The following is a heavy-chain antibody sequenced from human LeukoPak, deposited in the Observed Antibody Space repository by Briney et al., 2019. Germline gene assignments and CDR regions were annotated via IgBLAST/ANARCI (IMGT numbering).Heavy chain of an antibody. CDR2: IYSSGST. Sequence: ASETLSLTSTVAGGSISGYYCSWVRQPAGKGLEWIGYIYSSGSTNYNPSLGSRVTISVDTSKNQVSLKLSSVTAADTAVYYCARGYSPRFGADYYYYGMDVWGKGTTVTVPS. J-gene: IGHJ6*04. D-gene: IGHD3-10*02. CDR3: ARGYSPRFGADYYYYGMDV. V-gene: IGHV4-59*01. CDR1: GGSISGYY.